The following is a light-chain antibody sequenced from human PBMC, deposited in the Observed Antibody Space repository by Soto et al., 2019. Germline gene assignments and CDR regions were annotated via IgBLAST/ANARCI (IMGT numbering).Light chain of an antibody. CDR2: DVS. V-gene: IGLV2-14*01. CDR3: SSYTSSSTLV. Sequence: TPPASVSGSPGQSITISCTGTSSDVGGYNYVSWYQQHPGKAPKLMIYDVSIRPSGVSNRFSGSKSGNTASLTVSVLQAEDEADYYCSSYTSSSTLVFGIGTKVTVL. J-gene: IGLJ1*01. CDR1: SSDVGGYNY.